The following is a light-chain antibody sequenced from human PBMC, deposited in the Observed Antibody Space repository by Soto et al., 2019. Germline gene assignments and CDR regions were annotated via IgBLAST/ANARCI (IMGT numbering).Light chain of an antibody. CDR1: QSVSSN. CDR2: DAS. J-gene: IGKJ5*01. CDR3: QQRSNWPIT. Sequence: EIAMTQSQDTLSVSPGERATLSCRASQSVSSNLAWYQQKPGQPPRLLIYDASNRATGIPARFSGSGSGTDFTLTISSLEPEDFAVYYCQQRSNWPITFGQGTRLEIK. V-gene: IGKV3-11*01.